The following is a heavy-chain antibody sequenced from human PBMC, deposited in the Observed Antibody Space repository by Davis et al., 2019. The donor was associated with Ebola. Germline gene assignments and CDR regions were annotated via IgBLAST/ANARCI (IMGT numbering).Heavy chain of an antibody. CDR2: IIPISGTA. CDR3: ARDRVRLGELSLYYYGLDV. CDR1: GGTFSSYA. J-gene: IGHJ6*02. D-gene: IGHD3-16*02. V-gene: IGHV1-69*13. Sequence: SVKVSCKASGGTFSSYAISWVRQAPGQGPEWMGGIIPISGTANYAQKFQGRVTITADESTSTAYMELSSLRSEDTAVFYCARDRVRLGELSLYYYGLDVWGQGTTVTVSS.